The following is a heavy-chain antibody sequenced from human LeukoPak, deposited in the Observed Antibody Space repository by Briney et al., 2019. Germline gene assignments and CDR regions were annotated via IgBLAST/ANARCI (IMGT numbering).Heavy chain of an antibody. D-gene: IGHD3-16*01. Sequence: GRSLRLSCAASGFTFSSYGMHWVRQAPGKGLEWVAVIWYDGSDKYYADSVRGRFTISRDNSKNTLYLQMNSLRAEDTAVYYCARDKDYGYYMDVWGKGTTVTVSS. CDR3: ARDKDYGYYMDV. J-gene: IGHJ6*03. CDR2: IWYDGSDK. CDR1: GFTFSSYG. V-gene: IGHV3-33*01.